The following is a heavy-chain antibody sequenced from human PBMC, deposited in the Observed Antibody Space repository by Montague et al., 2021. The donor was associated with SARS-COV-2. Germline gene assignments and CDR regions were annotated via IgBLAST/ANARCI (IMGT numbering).Heavy chain of an antibody. J-gene: IGHJ4*01. CDR2: FFYGGFT. Sequence: SETLSLTCTVSGFSITSSLYYWGWIRQPPGKGLEWIGSFFYGGFTYHNPSLKSRVTISADTSKNQLSLRLTSVTAADTAVYYCARRRNPDYWGHGTLVTVSS. V-gene: IGHV4-39*01. D-gene: IGHD1-14*01. CDR3: ARRRNPDY. CDR1: GFSITSSLYY.